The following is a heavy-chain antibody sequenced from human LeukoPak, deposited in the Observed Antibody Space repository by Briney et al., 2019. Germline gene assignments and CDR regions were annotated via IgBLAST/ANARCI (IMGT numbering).Heavy chain of an antibody. V-gene: IGHV7-4-1*02. J-gene: IGHJ4*02. CDR3: ASFFCTSALCYYLDY. Sequence: ASVKVSCKASGYTFTSNALGWVRQAPGQGLEWMGWINTNTGNPTYAQGFTGRFVISLDTSDNTAYLQISSLQAEDTAVYSCASFFCTSALCYYLDYWGQGTLVTVSS. CDR2: INTNTGNP. CDR1: GYTFTSNA. D-gene: IGHD2-8*01.